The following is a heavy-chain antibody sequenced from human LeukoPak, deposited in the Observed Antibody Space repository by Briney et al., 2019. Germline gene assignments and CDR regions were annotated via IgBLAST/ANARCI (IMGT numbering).Heavy chain of an antibody. CDR1: GGSISSSSYY. CDR3: ARPAVPRHSSSFDY. J-gene: IGHJ4*02. V-gene: IGHV4-39*01. CDR2: IYYSGST. Sequence: SETLSLTCTVSGGSISSSSYYWGWIRQPPGKGLEWIGSIYYSGSTYYNPSLKSRVTISVDTSKNQFSLKLSSVTAADTAVYYCARPAVPRHSSSFDYWGQGTLVTVSS. D-gene: IGHD6-6*01.